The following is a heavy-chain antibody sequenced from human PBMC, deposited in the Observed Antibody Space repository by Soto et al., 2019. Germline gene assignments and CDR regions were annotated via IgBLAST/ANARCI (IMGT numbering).Heavy chain of an antibody. V-gene: IGHV4-39*01. D-gene: IGHD5-12*01. CDR3: ARRGDSGYDYLDY. CDR2: IYYSGST. Sequence: SETLSLTCTVSGGSISSSSYYWGWIRQPPGKGLEWIGSIYYSGSTYYNPSLKSRVTISVDTSKNQFSLKLSSVTAADTAVYYCARRGDSGYDYLDYWGQGTLVTVSS. J-gene: IGHJ4*02. CDR1: GGSISSSSYY.